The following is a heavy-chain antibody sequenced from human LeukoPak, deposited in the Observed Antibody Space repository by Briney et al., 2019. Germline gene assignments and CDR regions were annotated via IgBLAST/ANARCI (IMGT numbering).Heavy chain of an antibody. CDR1: GLPFSSYS. J-gene: IGHJ4*02. Sequence: PGGSLRLSCAASGLPFSSYSMNWVRQPQGQGLDWVSSISRSSSYIYYTDSVKGRFTISRDNAKNSLYLQMDSLRAEDTAVYYCARVLVEVPAELIDYWGQGTLVTVSS. CDR2: ISRSSSYI. V-gene: IGHV3-21*01. D-gene: IGHD2-2*01. CDR3: ARVLVEVPAELIDY.